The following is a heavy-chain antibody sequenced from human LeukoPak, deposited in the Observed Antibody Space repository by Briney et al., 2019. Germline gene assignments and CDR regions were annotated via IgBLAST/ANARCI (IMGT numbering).Heavy chain of an antibody. J-gene: IGHJ3*02. CDR1: GGSISSYY. CDR3: AREGSSSGWRPFDI. CDR2: IKNSGNT. D-gene: IGHD6-19*01. Sequence: SETLSLTCSVSGGSISSYYWSWIRQPAGKGLEWIGRIKNSGNTNYNPSLESRVTSSLDTSKNQFSLNLSSVTAADTAVYYCAREGSSSGWRPFDIWGQGTVVTVSS. V-gene: IGHV4-4*07.